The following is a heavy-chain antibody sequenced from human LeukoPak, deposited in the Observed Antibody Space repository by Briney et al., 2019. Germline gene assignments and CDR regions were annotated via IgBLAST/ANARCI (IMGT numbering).Heavy chain of an antibody. CDR2: ISYDGSDK. D-gene: IGHD2-21*02. V-gene: IGHV3-30*03. CDR3: ARDVGGGDTFDY. Sequence: PGGSLRLSCAASGFTFNNFGMHWVRQAPGKGLEWVAVISYDGSDKYYADSVKGRFTISRDNSKNTLFLQMNSLRAEDTAVYFCARDVGGGDTFDYWGQGTLVTVSS. J-gene: IGHJ4*02. CDR1: GFTFNNFG.